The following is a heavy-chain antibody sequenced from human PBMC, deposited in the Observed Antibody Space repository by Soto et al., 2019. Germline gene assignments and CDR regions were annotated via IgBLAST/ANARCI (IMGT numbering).Heavy chain of an antibody. CDR1: GGSISSYY. Sequence: ETLSLTCTVSGGSISSYYWSWIRQPPGKGLEWIGYIYYSGSTNYNPSLKSRVTISVDTSKNQFSLKLSSVTAADTAVYYCARGGSGWTYYFDYWGQGTLVTVSS. CDR3: ARGGSGWTYYFDY. CDR2: IYYSGST. D-gene: IGHD6-19*01. J-gene: IGHJ4*02. V-gene: IGHV4-59*01.